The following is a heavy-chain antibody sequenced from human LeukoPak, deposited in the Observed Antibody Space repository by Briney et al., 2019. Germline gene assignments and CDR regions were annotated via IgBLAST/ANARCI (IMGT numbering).Heavy chain of an antibody. CDR2: IYYSGSA. J-gene: IGHJ4*02. CDR3: ARGSQVDDFWSGYRAPLDY. V-gene: IGHV4-39*01. D-gene: IGHD3-3*01. CDR1: GGSISSSGYY. Sequence: SETLSLTCTVSGGSISSSGYYWSWIRQPPGKGLEWIGTIYYSGSAHYNPSLKTQVTISVDTSKNQFSLKLSSVTAADTAVYFCARGSQVDDFWSGYRAPLDYWGQGTLVTVSS.